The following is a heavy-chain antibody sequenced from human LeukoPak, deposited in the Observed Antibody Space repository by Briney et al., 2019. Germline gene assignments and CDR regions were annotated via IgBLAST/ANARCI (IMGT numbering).Heavy chain of an antibody. V-gene: IGHV4-59*01. CDR2: IYYSGST. CDR1: GGSISSYY. Sequence: SETLSLICTVSGGSISSYYWRWIRQPPGKGLEWIGYIYYSGSTNYNPSLKSRVTISVDTSKNQFSLKLSSVTAADTAVYYCARLYCSSTSCAPYFDYWGQGTLVAVSS. D-gene: IGHD2-2*01. J-gene: IGHJ4*02. CDR3: ARLYCSSTSCAPYFDY.